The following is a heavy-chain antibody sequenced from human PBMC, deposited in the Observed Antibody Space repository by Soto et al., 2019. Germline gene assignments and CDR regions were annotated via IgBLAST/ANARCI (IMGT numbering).Heavy chain of an antibody. J-gene: IGHJ4*02. Sequence: GGSLRLSCAASGFTVSTYGMHWVRQAPGKGLEWVASISFDGNSKYYVDSVKGRFTISSDSSKNTLYLQMNSLRAEDTAVYYCARGQLLAYWGQGTLVTVSS. CDR2: ISFDGNSK. CDR1: GFTVSTYG. D-gene: IGHD1-26*01. V-gene: IGHV3-30*03. CDR3: ARGQLLAY.